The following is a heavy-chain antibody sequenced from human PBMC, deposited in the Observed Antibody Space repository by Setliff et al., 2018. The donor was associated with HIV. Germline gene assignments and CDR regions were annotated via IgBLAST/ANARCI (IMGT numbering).Heavy chain of an antibody. Sequence: SETLSLTCTVSGGSISTYYWSWIRRPPGKGLELIGYIYYTGTTNYNPSLKSRVTISLDTSQNHFSLKLTSVTAADTAVYYCARHITGGLAAPVWFDPWGQGTLVTVSS. CDR1: GGSISTYY. CDR2: IYYTGTT. CDR3: ARHITGGLAAPVWFDP. D-gene: IGHD6-13*01. J-gene: IGHJ5*02. V-gene: IGHV4-59*08.